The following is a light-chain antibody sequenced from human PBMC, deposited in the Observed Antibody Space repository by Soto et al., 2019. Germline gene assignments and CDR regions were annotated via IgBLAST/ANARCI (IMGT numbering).Light chain of an antibody. Sequence: QSVLTPPPSASGTPGQRVTISCSGGRSNIGGYNYVYWFQQYPGTAPKVLVFGTNLRPSGVPDRFSASKSGTSGSLTISGLRFEDEADDYCAAWDDSLRVVLFGGGTKVTVL. V-gene: IGLV1-47*02. J-gene: IGLJ2*01. CDR2: GTN. CDR1: RSNIGGYNY. CDR3: AAWDDSLRVVL.